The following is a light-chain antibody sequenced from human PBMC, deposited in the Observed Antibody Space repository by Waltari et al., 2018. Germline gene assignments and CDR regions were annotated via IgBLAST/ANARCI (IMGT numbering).Light chain of an antibody. Sequence: AIQMTQSPSSLSASVGDRVTITCRARQGLRSDLGWYQQKPGQPPKLLIFAASMLQSGVPSRFSGSASGTDFTLTISSLQPEDFATYYCLQDYDYPLTFGGGTKVEIK. J-gene: IGKJ4*01. CDR1: QGLRSD. CDR2: AAS. CDR3: LQDYDYPLT. V-gene: IGKV1-6*01.